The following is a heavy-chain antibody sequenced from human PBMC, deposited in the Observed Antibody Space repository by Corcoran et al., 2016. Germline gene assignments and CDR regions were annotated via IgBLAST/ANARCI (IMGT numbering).Heavy chain of an antibody. V-gene: IGHV1-18*01. CDR2: ISAYNGNT. D-gene: IGHD3-3*01. CDR3: AREGTAYYDFWSGYRSYYYCGMDV. CDR1: GYTFTSYG. Sequence: QVQLVQSGAEVKKPGASVKVFCKASGYTFTSYGISWVRQAPGQGLEWMGWISAYNGNTNYAQKLQGRVTMTTDTSTSTAYMELRSLRSDDTALYYCAREGTAYYDFWSGYRSYYYCGMDVWGQGTTVTVSS. J-gene: IGHJ6*02.